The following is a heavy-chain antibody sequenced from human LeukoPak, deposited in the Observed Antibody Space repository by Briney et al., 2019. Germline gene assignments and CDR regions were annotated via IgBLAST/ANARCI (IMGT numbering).Heavy chain of an antibody. V-gene: IGHV3-48*03. Sequence: GGSLRLSCAASGFSFSVYEMHWVRQAPGRGLEWIADISGSDTSTYYADSVKGRFTISRDNAKNSLYLQMNRLRVEDTAVYYCTTLTVASNFDYWGQGAVVLVSA. CDR2: ISGSDTST. J-gene: IGHJ4*02. CDR1: GFSFSVYE. CDR3: TTLTVASNFDY. D-gene: IGHD6-19*01.